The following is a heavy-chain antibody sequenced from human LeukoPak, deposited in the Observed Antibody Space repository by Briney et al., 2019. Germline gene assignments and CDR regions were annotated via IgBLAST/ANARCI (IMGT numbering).Heavy chain of an antibody. J-gene: IGHJ4*02. V-gene: IGHV3-30*04. D-gene: IGHD2-2*01. CDR3: AREGVVVRPFDY. CDR2: ISNDGGEK. Sequence: GGSLRLSRAASEFTFSNSAMHWVRQAPGKGPEWVAVISNDGGEKYYADSVKGRFTISRDNSKNTLYLQMNSLRTEDTAVYYCAREGVVVRPFDYWGQGTLVTVSS. CDR1: EFTFSNSA.